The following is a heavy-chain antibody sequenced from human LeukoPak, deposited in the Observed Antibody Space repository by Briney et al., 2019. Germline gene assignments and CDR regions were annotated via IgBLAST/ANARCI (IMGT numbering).Heavy chain of an antibody. CDR1: GYSFTSYW. Sequence: PGGSLRLSCKGSGYSFTSYWIGWVRQMPGKGLEWMGIIYPGDSDTRYSPSFQGQVTISADKSISTAYLQWSSLKASDTAMYYCATSAASPYYYSMDVWGKGTTVTVSS. V-gene: IGHV5-51*01. CDR2: IYPGDSDT. CDR3: ATSAASPYYYSMDV. J-gene: IGHJ6*03. D-gene: IGHD6-13*01.